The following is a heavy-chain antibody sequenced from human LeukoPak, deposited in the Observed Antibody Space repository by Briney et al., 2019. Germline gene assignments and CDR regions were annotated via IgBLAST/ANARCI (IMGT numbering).Heavy chain of an antibody. CDR2: IFGSGGSA. V-gene: IGHV3-23*01. D-gene: IGHD2-15*01. Sequence: GGSLRLSCAASGFTFGSYAMYWVRQAPGKGLEWVSGIFGSGGSAHYADSVRGRFTISRDNSKNTVYLQMDSLRAEDTATYYCAKTTTGYSSGRYPAWPIDYWGQGTLVTVSS. CDR1: GFTFGSYA. J-gene: IGHJ4*02. CDR3: AKTTTGYSSGRYPAWPIDY.